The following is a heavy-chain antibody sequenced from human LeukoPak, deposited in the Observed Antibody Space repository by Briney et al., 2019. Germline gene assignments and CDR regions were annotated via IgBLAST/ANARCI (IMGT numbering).Heavy chain of an antibody. J-gene: IGHJ4*02. CDR2: LSRGGDTT. D-gene: IGHD4/OR15-4a*01. Sequence: PGGSLRLSCAVSGFSFSRHAMTWVRQPPGEGLEWISALSRGGDTTYYADSVKGRFTISRDVSKNILYLQLDSLRADDTALYYCANEEVPNDYWGQGTLVTVAS. V-gene: IGHV3-23*01. CDR1: GFSFSRHA. CDR3: ANEEVPNDY.